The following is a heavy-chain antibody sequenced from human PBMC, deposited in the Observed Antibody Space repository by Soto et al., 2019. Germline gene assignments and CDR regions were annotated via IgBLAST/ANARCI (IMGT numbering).Heavy chain of an antibody. D-gene: IGHD3-22*01. CDR2: IIPIFGTA. CDR1: GGTFSSYA. CDR3: ARAMYYYDSSGYYRGSNWFDP. J-gene: IGHJ5*02. Sequence: ASVKVSCKASGGTFSSYAISWVRQAPGQGLEWMGGIIPIFGTANYAQKFQGRVTITADESTSTAYMALSSLRSEDTAVYYCARAMYYYDSSGYYRGSNWFDPWGQGTLVTVSS. V-gene: IGHV1-69*13.